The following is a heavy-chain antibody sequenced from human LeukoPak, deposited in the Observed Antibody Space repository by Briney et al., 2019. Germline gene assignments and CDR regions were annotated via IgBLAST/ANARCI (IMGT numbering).Heavy chain of an antibody. CDR1: GFTFSSYA. CDR3: ARVGDKGAFDY. V-gene: IGHV3-64*01. D-gene: IGHD3-16*01. J-gene: IGHJ4*02. CDR2: ITNNGDST. Sequence: PGGSLRLSCAASGFTFSSYAMRWVRQAPGKRLEYVPAITNNGDSTYYANSVKGRFIISRDNSKNTLYLQMGSLRAEDMAVYYCARVGDKGAFDYWGQGTLVTVSS.